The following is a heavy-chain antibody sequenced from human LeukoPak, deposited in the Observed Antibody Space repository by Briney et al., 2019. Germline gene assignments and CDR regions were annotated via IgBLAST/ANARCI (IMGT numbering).Heavy chain of an antibody. CDR2: ISGSGDVT. D-gene: IGHD1-14*01. V-gene: IGHV3-23*01. CDR1: GFTFSSDA. Sequence: PGGSLRLSCTSSGFTFSSDATTWVRQAPGKGLEWVSSISGSGDVTYYADSVKGRFTISRDNSKNTLYLQMNSLRAEDTAVYYCANKPAGFDPWGQGTLVTVSS. J-gene: IGHJ5*02. CDR3: ANKPAGFDP.